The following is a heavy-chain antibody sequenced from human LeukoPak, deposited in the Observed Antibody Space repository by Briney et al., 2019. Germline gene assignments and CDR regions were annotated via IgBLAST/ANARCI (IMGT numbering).Heavy chain of an antibody. V-gene: IGHV3-11*04. Sequence: GGSLRLSCAASGFTFSDYMSWIRQAPGKGLEWVSYISSSGSNIYYADSVKGRFTISRDNAKNSLYLQMDSLRAEDTAVYYCARSEGDYYDSSGYYYPRYYFDYWGQGTLVTVSS. CDR3: ARSEGDYYDSSGYYYPRYYFDY. CDR2: ISSSGSNI. CDR1: GFTFSDY. D-gene: IGHD3-22*01. J-gene: IGHJ4*02.